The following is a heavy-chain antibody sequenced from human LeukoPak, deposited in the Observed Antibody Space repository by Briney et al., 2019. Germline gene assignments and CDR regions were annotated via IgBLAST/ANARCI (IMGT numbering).Heavy chain of an antibody. CDR1: GGSLSSHY. D-gene: IGHD3-10*01. Sequence: PSETLSLTCTVSGGSLSSHYWSWIRQPPGKGLEWIGYIYYSGSTNYNPSLKSRVTISVDTSKNQFSLKLSSVTAADTAVYYCANSRRGGLDYWGQGTLVTVSS. V-gene: IGHV4-59*11. CDR2: IYYSGST. J-gene: IGHJ4*02. CDR3: ANSRRGGLDY.